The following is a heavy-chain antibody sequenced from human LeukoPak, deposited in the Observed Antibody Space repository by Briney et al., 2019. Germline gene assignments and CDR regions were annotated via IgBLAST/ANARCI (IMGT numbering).Heavy chain of an antibody. D-gene: IGHD2-2*01. Sequence: GASVKVSCKASGYTFTGYYMHWVRQAPGQGLEWMGWINPNSGGTNYAQKFQGRVTTTRDTSISTAYMELSRLRSDDTAVYYCARDTAGPDCSSTSCYEDYWGQGTLVTVSS. V-gene: IGHV1-2*02. CDR1: GYTFTGYY. CDR3: ARDTAGPDCSSTSCYEDY. J-gene: IGHJ4*02. CDR2: INPNSGGT.